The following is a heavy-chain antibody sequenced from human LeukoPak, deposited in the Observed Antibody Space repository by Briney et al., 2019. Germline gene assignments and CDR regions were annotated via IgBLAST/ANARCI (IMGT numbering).Heavy chain of an antibody. Sequence: SETLCLTCTASGFTISSSSYYWGWLRQPPGKGLEWIVSIYYSGSTYYIPSLKSLVTISVDTSKNQFSLKLSSVTAADTAVYYCAREPEQSILTGYYNFNWFDPWGQGTLVTVSS. D-gene: IGHD3-9*01. V-gene: IGHV4-39*02. CDR3: AREPEQSILTGYYNFNWFDP. CDR1: GFTISSSSYY. J-gene: IGHJ5*02. CDR2: IYYSGST.